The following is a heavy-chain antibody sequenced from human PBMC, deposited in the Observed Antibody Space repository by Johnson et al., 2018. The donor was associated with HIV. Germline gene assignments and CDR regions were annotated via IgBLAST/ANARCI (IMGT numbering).Heavy chain of an antibody. CDR3: AKDLYNWNLQKHAFDI. CDR2: ISCGGSKK. J-gene: IGHJ3*02. Sequence: QVQLVESGGGVVQPGRSLRLSCAASGFTVSSYAMHWVRQAPGKGLEWVSVISCGGSKKYYADAVKGRLSISRDNSKNTLFLQMNSLRAEDTAVYYCAKDLYNWNLQKHAFDIWGQGTMVTVSS. V-gene: IGHV3-30*18. CDR1: GFTVSSYA. D-gene: IGHD1-1*01.